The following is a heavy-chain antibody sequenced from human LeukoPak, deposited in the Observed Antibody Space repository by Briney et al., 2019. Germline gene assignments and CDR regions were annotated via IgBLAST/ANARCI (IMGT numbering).Heavy chain of an antibody. Sequence: PGGSLGLSCAASGFIFYDYPMHWVRHAPGKGLEWVSLISGDGVKTYYADSVRGRFTISRDNSKDSLYLQMNSLRTEDTAMYYCVKEIDTLGTNAFDIWGQGTMVTVSS. D-gene: IGHD2-15*01. CDR1: GFIFYDYP. V-gene: IGHV3-43*02. CDR2: ISGDGVKT. CDR3: VKEIDTLGTNAFDI. J-gene: IGHJ3*02.